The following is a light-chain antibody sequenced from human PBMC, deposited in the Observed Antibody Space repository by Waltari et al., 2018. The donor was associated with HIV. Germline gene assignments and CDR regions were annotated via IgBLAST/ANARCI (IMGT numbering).Light chain of an antibody. Sequence: QSALPQPPSVSGAPGQRLTISCTGSSSNIGAGYAVHWYQQVPGTAPKLLIYGNSKRPSGVPYRFSGSKSGTTASLAVTGLQAEDEADYYCQSYDSSLSGGVFGGGTKLTVL. J-gene: IGLJ3*02. CDR2: GNS. V-gene: IGLV1-40*01. CDR3: QSYDSSLSGGV. CDR1: SSNIGAGYA.